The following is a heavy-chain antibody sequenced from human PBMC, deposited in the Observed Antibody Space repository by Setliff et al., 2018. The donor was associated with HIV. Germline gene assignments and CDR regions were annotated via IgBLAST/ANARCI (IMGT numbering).Heavy chain of an antibody. CDR3: ARARGSGPWELVHYDVFDI. D-gene: IGHD1-26*01. CDR1: GESFSGYY. J-gene: IGHJ3*02. CDR2: INHRGTT. Sequence: SETLSLTCAVYGESFSGYYWTWIRQPPGKGLEWIGEINHRGTTNYNPSLKSRVTMSVDTSKNQFSLKLRSVTAADTALYFCARARGSGPWELVHYDVFDIWGQGTMVTISS. V-gene: IGHV4-34*01.